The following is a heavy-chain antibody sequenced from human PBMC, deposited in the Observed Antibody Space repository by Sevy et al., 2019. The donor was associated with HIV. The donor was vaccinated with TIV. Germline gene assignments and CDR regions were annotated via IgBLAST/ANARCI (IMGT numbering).Heavy chain of an antibody. D-gene: IGHD3-10*01. Sequence: GGSLRLSCAASGFTFSDYYMNWIRQAPGKGLEWVSYISISGRTMYYGDSVKGRFTISRDNAKNSLYLQMNSLRAEDTAVYYCAREVDGVRGVFDYWGQGTLVTVSS. J-gene: IGHJ4*02. CDR3: AREVDGVRGVFDY. CDR2: ISISGRTM. V-gene: IGHV3-11*01. CDR1: GFTFSDYY.